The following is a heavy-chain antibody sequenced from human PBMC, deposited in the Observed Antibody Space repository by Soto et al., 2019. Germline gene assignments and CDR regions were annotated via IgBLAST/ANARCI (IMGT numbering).Heavy chain of an antibody. D-gene: IGHD5-12*01. Sequence: QLQLRESGSGLVKPSQTLSLTCTVPGASISSGGNSWNWIRRPPGKALEWIGYIFHSGSTYYNPSLKSRVSISASRSKNQISLRLRSVTAADTAVYYCARGGYSGYDFNFDHWGQGTLVTVSS. J-gene: IGHJ4*02. CDR1: GASISSGGNS. CDR2: IFHSGST. V-gene: IGHV4-30-2*01. CDR3: ARGGYSGYDFNFDH.